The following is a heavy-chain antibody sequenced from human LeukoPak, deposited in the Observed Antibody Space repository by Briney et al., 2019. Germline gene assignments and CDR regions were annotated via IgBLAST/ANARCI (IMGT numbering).Heavy chain of an antibody. CDR1: GYRFTSNY. V-gene: IGHV5-51*01. CDR3: AARSVRYFES. CDR2: IYPGDSST. D-gene: IGHD3-10*02. J-gene: IGHJ4*02. Sequence: GEPLKISCKVSGYRFTSNYIGWVRQMPGKGLEWMGIIYPGDSSTRYSPSFGGQVTISADKSSTTAYLQWTSLKASDTAVYYCAARSVRYFESWGQGTLVTVSS.